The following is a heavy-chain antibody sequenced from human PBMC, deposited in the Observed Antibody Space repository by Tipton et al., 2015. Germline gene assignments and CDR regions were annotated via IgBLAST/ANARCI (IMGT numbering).Heavy chain of an antibody. CDR2: IASDGSTT. CDR3: ARFTYFDL. Sequence: SLRLSCTGSGYTFSSYAMSWVRQAPGKGLEWVSRIASDGSTTDYADSVKGRFTVSRDNAKNTLYLQMNSLRVDDTAVYYCARFTYFDLWGRGTLVSVSS. J-gene: IGHJ2*01. CDR1: GYTFSSYA. V-gene: IGHV3-74*01.